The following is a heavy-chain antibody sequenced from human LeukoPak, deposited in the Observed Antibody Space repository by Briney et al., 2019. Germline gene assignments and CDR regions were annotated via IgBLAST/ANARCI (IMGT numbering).Heavy chain of an antibody. V-gene: IGHV3-53*01. J-gene: IGHJ4*02. Sequence: GGSLRLSCAASGFTVSSNHMSWVRQAPGKGLEWVSVIYSGGSTYYADSVKGRFTISRDNSKNTLYLQMNSLRAEDTAVYYCAKDQYGDYGDYFDYWGQGTLVTVSS. CDR1: GFTVSSNH. CDR3: AKDQYGDYGDYFDY. CDR2: IYSGGST. D-gene: IGHD4-17*01.